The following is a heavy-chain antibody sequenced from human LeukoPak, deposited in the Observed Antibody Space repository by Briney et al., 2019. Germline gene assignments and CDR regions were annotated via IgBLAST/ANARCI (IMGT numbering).Heavy chain of an antibody. D-gene: IGHD4-11*01. CDR3: ARDARNDYSNSFPTSDNNWFDP. V-gene: IGHV3-21*01. CDR2: ISSSSSYM. CDR1: GFTFSSYS. J-gene: IGHJ5*02. Sequence: PGGSLRLSCAASGFTFSSYSMNWVRQAPGKGLEWVSSISSSSSYMYYADSVKGRFTISRDNAKNSLYLQMNSLRAEDTAVYYCARDARNDYSNSFPTSDNNWFDPWGQGTLVTVSS.